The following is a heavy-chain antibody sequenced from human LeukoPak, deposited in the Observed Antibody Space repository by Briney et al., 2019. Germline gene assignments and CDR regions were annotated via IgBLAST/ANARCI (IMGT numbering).Heavy chain of an antibody. CDR1: GYTFTNYD. CDR2: MNPKSGST. V-gene: IGHV1-8*01. Sequence: ASVKVSCKTSGYTFTNYDINWVRQATGQGLEWMGWMNPKSGSTGSAQRFQGRVTMTRDTSISTAYMELSSLRSEDTAVYYCARVWGAIDYWGLGTLVTVSS. D-gene: IGHD1-26*01. CDR3: ARVWGAIDY. J-gene: IGHJ4*02.